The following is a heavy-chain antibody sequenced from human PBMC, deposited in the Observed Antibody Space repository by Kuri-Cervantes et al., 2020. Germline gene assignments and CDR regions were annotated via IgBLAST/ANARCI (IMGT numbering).Heavy chain of an antibody. Sequence: GSLRLSCTVSGGSISSYYWSWIRQPAGKGLEWIGRIYTSGSTYYNPSLKSRVTISVDTSKNQFSLKLSSVTAADTAVYYCATTCAYYYDSSGDYWGQGTLVTVSS. CDR2: IYTSGST. CDR1: GGSISSYY. D-gene: IGHD3-22*01. J-gene: IGHJ4*02. V-gene: IGHV4-4*07. CDR3: ATTCAYYYDSSGDY.